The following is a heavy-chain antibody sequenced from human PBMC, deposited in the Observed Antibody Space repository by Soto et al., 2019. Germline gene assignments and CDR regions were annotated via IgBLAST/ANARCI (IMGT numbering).Heavy chain of an antibody. J-gene: IGHJ3*02. CDR1: GYSFTSYW. D-gene: IGHD3-22*01. CDR3: ARQLDSSGYYWAI. Sequence: GESLKISCKGSGYSFTSYWIGWVRQMPGKGLEWMGIIYPGDSDTRYSPSFQGQVTISADKSISTAYLQWSSLKASDTAMYYCARQLDSSGYYWAIWGQATMVTVSS. CDR2: IYPGDSDT. V-gene: IGHV5-51*01.